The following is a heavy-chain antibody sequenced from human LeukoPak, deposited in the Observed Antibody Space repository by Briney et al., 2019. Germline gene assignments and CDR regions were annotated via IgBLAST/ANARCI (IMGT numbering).Heavy chain of an antibody. CDR1: GVSISSSSYY. Sequence: SETLSLTCTVSGVSISSSSYYWGWIRQPPGKGLEWIGNIYYSGSPYYNPSLKSRVTISVDTSKNQFSLRLSSVTAADTAVYYCARTRDYGDYYFQYWGQGTLVTVSS. D-gene: IGHD4-17*01. V-gene: IGHV4-39*01. J-gene: IGHJ1*01. CDR3: ARTRDYGDYYFQY. CDR2: IYYSGSP.